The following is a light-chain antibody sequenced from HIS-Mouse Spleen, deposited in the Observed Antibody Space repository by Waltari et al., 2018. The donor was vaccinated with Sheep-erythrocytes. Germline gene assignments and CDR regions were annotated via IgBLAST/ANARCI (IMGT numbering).Light chain of an antibody. CDR2: DVS. CDR3: CSYAGSYNHV. Sequence: QSALTQPRSVSGSPGQSVTISCTVTSSDVGGYTYVSWYQQHPGKAPKLMIYDVSKRPSGVPDRFSGSKSSNTASLTISGLQAEDEADYYCCSYAGSYNHVFATGTKVTVL. CDR1: SSDVGGYTY. V-gene: IGLV2-11*02. J-gene: IGLJ1*01.